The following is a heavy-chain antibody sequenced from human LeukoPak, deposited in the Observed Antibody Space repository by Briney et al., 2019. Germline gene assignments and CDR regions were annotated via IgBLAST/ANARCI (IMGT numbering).Heavy chain of an antibody. J-gene: IGHJ4*02. CDR3: LRDLNWSLDQ. D-gene: IGHD1-20*01. Sequence: GGSLRLSCAASGFTFTNYPMHWVRQAPGKGLEWVAVLWSDGIKTDYADSVKGRFAISRDNAKNTLYLQMNSLRAEDTAVYYCLRDLNWSLDQWGQGTLVTVSS. CDR1: GFTFTNYP. V-gene: IGHV3-33*01. CDR2: LWSDGIKT.